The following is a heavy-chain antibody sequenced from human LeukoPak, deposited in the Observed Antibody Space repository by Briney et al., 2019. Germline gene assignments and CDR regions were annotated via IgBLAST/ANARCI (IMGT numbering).Heavy chain of an antibody. CDR2: IYTTGST. CDR1: GDSISSYY. CDR3: ARVRGYYDSIGYYIPPIWFDP. Sequence: SETLSLTCTVSGDSISSYYWSWIRQPAGKGLEWIGRIYTTGSTNYNPSLKSRVTMSVDTSKNQFSLNLSSVTAADTAVYYCARVRGYYDSIGYYIPPIWFDPWGQGTLVTVSS. D-gene: IGHD3-22*01. J-gene: IGHJ5*02. V-gene: IGHV4-4*07.